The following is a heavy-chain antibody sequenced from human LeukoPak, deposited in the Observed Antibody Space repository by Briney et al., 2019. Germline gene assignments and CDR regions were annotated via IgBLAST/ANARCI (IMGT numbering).Heavy chain of an antibody. CDR1: GYTFTGYY. J-gene: IGHJ4*02. D-gene: IGHD6-13*01. Sequence: GASVKVSCKASGYTFTGYYMHWVRQAPGQGLEWMGWINPNSGGTNYAQKFQGRVTMTRDTSISTAYMELSRLRSDDTAVYYCARVGTGYGSSYVDYWGQGTLVTVSS. CDR3: ARVGTGYGSSYVDY. CDR2: INPNSGGT. V-gene: IGHV1-2*02.